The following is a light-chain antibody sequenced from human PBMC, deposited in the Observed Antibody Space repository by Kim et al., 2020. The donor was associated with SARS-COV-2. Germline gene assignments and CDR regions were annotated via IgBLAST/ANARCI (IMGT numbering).Light chain of an antibody. V-gene: IGKV3-20*01. CDR3: QQYGSSQFA. J-gene: IGKJ3*01. CDR1: QSFSSSY. CDR2: GAS. Sequence: SPGERASLSCRASQSFSSSYLAWYQQKPGQAPRLLIYGASSRATGIPDRFSGSGSGTDFTLTISRLEPEDFAVYYCQQYGSSQFAFGPGTKVDIK.